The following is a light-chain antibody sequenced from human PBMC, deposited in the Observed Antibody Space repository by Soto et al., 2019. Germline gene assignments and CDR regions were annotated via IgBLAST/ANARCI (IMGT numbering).Light chain of an antibody. V-gene: IGKV3-15*01. CDR3: QQYKSWPQT. J-gene: IGKJ1*01. CDR1: QSVSGN. Sequence: EIVMTKSPATLSVAPGERSTLSCRASQSVSGNLAWYQQKPGQAPRLLIFGASTRATGIPARFSGSGSGTDFTLTITSLQSEDFAVYYCQQYKSWPQTFGQGTKGDIK. CDR2: GAS.